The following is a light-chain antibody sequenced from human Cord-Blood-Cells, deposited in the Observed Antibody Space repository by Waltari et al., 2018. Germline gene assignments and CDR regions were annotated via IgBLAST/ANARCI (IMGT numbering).Light chain of an antibody. CDR3: QQRRNWPLFT. V-gene: IGKV3-11*01. Sequence: EIVLTQSPATLSLSPGERATLSCRASQSVSSYLAWYQQKPGQAPRLLIYDASNRATGIPARFSGSGSGTDFTLTISSLGPEDFAVYYCQQRRNWPLFTFGPGTKVDIK. CDR2: DAS. J-gene: IGKJ3*01. CDR1: QSVSSY.